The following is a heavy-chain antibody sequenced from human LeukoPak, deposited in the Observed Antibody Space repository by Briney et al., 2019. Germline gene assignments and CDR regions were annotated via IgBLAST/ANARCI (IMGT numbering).Heavy chain of an antibody. V-gene: IGHV4-4*07. D-gene: IGHD1-26*01. CDR1: GGSINNYY. CDR2: IYTTGST. CDR3: ARDGGGELLEYYFDY. Sequence: SETLSLTCTVSGGSINNYYWSWIRQPAGKGLGWIGRIYTTGSTNYNPSLKSRITMSVDTSKNQFSLKLSSVTAADTAVYYCARDGGGELLEYYFDYWGQGTLVTVSS. J-gene: IGHJ4*02.